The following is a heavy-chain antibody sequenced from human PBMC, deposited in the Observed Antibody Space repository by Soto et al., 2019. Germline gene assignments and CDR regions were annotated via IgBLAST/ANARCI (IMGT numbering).Heavy chain of an antibody. V-gene: IGHV4-59*01. CDR3: ASRSRNLYYGMDV. Sequence: SENLSLTCTVSGGSISSYYWSWIRQPPGKGLEWIGYIYYSGSTNYNPSLKSRVTISVDTSKNQFSLKLSSVTAADTAVYYCASRSRNLYYGMDVWGQGTTVTGS. CDR2: IYYSGST. J-gene: IGHJ6*02. D-gene: IGHD1-1*01. CDR1: GGSISSYY.